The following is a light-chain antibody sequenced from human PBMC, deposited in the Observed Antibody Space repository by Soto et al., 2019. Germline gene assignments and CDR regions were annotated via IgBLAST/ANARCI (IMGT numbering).Light chain of an antibody. J-gene: IGLJ2*01. CDR2: RNT. CDR1: TSNIGSDT. V-gene: IGLV1-44*01. Sequence: QPVLTQPPSASGTPGQRVTISCSGSTSNIGSDTVNWYQQLPGTAPKLLIYRNTQRPSGVPDRFSGSKSGASASLAISGLQSEDEADYYCASWDDSLDVVVFGGGTKLPVL. CDR3: ASWDDSLDVVV.